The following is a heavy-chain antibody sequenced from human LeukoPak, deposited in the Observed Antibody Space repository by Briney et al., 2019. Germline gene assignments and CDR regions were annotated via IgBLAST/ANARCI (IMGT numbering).Heavy chain of an antibody. V-gene: IGHV3-21*01. Sequence: GGSLRLSCAASGFTFSSYAMNWVRQAPGKGLEWVSSISSSSSYIYYADSMKGRFTISRDNAKNSLYLQMNSLRAEDTAVYFCARELLESGNYYFDYGGQGTLVTVSS. D-gene: IGHD3-10*01. CDR3: ARELLESGNYYFDY. CDR1: GFTFSSYA. CDR2: ISSSSSYI. J-gene: IGHJ4*02.